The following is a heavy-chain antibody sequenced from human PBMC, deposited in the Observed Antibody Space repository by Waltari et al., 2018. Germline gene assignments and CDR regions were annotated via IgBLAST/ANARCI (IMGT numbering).Heavy chain of an antibody. D-gene: IGHD1-26*01. CDR3: ARGARDSYYYD. CDR1: GFTVSSNY. Sequence: VQLVESGGGMVQPGGSLRLSCAASGFTVSSNYMSLVRQAPGKGLEWVSVIYSGGSTYYADSVKGRFTISRDNSKNTLYLQMNSLRAEDTAVYYCARGARDSYYYDWGQGTLVTVSS. J-gene: IGHJ4*02. CDR2: IYSGGST. V-gene: IGHV3-53*01.